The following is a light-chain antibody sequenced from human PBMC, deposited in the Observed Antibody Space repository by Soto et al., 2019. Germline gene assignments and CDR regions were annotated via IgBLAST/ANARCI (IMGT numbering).Light chain of an antibody. CDR1: RSISNW. CDR2: DAS. J-gene: IGKJ1*01. V-gene: IGKV1-5*01. CDR3: QQYNNWQT. Sequence: DIQMTQSPSTLSASVGDRVTITCRASRSISNWLAWYQQRPGIAPKLLIFDASILQSGVPSRFSGSGSGTEFTLTISSLQSEDFAVYYCQQYNNWQTFGQGTKVDIK.